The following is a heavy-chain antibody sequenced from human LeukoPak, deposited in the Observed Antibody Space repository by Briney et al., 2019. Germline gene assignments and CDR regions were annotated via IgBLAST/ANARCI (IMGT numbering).Heavy chain of an antibody. V-gene: IGHV4-39*07. Sequence: PSETLSLTCTVSGASVNSGNYYWAWIRQPPGKGLEWIGEINHSGSTNYNPSLKSRVTISVDTSKNQFSLKLSSVTAADTAVYYCARGGPPGYYYDYYMDVWGKGTTVTISS. CDR2: INHSGST. CDR1: GASVNSGNYY. CDR3: ARGGPPGYYYDYYMDV. J-gene: IGHJ6*03.